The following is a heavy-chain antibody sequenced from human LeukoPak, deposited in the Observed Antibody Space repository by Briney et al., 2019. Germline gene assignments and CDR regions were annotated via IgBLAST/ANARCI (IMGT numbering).Heavy chain of an antibody. CDR2: IYHRGST. Sequence: LETLSLTCTVSGYSISSGNYWGWIRQPPGKGLEWLGSIYHRGSTFYNPSFKSRVTISLDTSKNQFSLKLSSVTAADTAVYYCAAMYYYDSSGYYNWFDPWGQGTLVTVSS. J-gene: IGHJ5*02. CDR1: GYSISSGNY. CDR3: AAMYYYDSSGYYNWFDP. D-gene: IGHD3-22*01. V-gene: IGHV4-38-2*02.